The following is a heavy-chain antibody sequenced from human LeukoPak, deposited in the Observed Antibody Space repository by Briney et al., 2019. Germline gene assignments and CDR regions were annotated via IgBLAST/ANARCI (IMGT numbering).Heavy chain of an antibody. V-gene: IGHV1-18*01. D-gene: IGHD3-10*01. CDR2: ISAYNGNT. Sequence: ASVKVSCKASGYTFTSYGISWVRQAPGQGLEWMGWISAYNGNTNYAQKLKGRVTMTTDTSTSTAYMELRSLRSDDTAVYYCARDRMVRRVIPLFDAFDIWGQGTMVTVSS. J-gene: IGHJ3*02. CDR1: GYTFTSYG. CDR3: ARDRMVRRVIPLFDAFDI.